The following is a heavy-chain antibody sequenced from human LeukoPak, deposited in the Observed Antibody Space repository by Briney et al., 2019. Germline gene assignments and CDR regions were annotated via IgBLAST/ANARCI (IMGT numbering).Heavy chain of an antibody. CDR2: IYSGGTT. Sequence: GGSLRLSCAASGFTVSTNCMTCVRQAPGKGLEWVSTIYSGGTTYYADSVMGRFTISRHNSRNTLYLQMNSLRAEDTAVYYCARVDTVMAYYFDLWGQGTLVTVSS. V-gene: IGHV3-53*04. D-gene: IGHD5-18*01. CDR1: GFTVSTNC. CDR3: ARVDTVMAYYFDL. J-gene: IGHJ4*02.